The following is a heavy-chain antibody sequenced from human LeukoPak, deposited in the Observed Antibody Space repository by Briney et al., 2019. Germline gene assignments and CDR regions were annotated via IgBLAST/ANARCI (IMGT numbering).Heavy chain of an antibody. J-gene: IGHJ5*02. CDR2: IYYSGST. V-gene: IGHV4-59*08. Sequence: PSETLSLTCSVSGGSISSYYWSWIRQPPGKGLEWIGYIYYSGSTNYNPSLKSRVTISVDTSKNQFSLKLSSVAAADTAVYYCARSYGELLVWFDPWGQGTLVTVSS. CDR3: ARSYGELLVWFDP. CDR1: GGSISSYY. D-gene: IGHD3-10*01.